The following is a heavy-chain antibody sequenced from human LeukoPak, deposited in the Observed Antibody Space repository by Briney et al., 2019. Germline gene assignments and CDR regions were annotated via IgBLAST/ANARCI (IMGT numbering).Heavy chain of an antibody. CDR3: ARIAVAGTPLDDAFDI. CDR2: IYYSGST. D-gene: IGHD6-19*01. V-gene: IGHV4-30-4*01. Sequence: SETLSLTCTVSGGSISSGDYYWRWLHQPPGKGLEGIGYIYYSGSTYYNPSLKSRVTISVDTSKNQFSLKLSSVTAADTAVYYCARIAVAGTPLDDAFDIWGQGTMVTVSS. J-gene: IGHJ3*02. CDR1: GGSISSGDYY.